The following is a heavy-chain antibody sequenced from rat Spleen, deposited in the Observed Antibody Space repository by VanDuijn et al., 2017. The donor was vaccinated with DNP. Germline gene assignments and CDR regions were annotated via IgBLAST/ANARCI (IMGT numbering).Heavy chain of an antibody. J-gene: IGHJ4*01. Sequence: EVQLVESGGGLVQPGRSLKLSCAASGFTFSNYGMAWVRQAPTKGLEWVASITYNSGITYYRDSVKGRFTISRDDAKSTLYLQMDSLRPEDTATYYCATRAMDAWGQGTSVTVSS. CDR2: ITYNSGIT. CDR1: GFTFSNYG. D-gene: IGHD4-1*01. CDR3: ATRAMDA. V-gene: IGHV5-19*01.